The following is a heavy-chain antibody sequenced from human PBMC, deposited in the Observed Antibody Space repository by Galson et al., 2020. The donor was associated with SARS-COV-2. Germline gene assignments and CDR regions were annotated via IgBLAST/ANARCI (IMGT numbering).Heavy chain of an antibody. D-gene: IGHD3-22*01. Sequence: GGSLRLSCAASGFTFDDYAMHWVRQAPGKGLEWVSGISWNSGSIGYADSVKGRFTISRDNAKNSLYLQMNSLRAEDTALYYCAKGKTITMVVVVEAWDYWGQGTLVTVSS. J-gene: IGHJ4*02. CDR3: AKGKTITMVVVVEAWDY. CDR1: GFTFDDYA. CDR2: ISWNSGSI. V-gene: IGHV3-9*01.